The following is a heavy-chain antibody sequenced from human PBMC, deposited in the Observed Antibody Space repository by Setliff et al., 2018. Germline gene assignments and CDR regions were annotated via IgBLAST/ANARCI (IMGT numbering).Heavy chain of an antibody. CDR2: IYTSGST. CDR3: ARAISGWYSAHYYYMDV. D-gene: IGHD6-19*01. Sequence: SETLSLTCSVSGGSISSGSDYWTRIRQPAGKGLEWIGHIYTSGSTNYNPSLKSRVTISVDASKNQLSLNLRSVTAADTAVYYCARAISGWYSAHYYYMDVWGKGTTVTVSS. J-gene: IGHJ6*03. CDR1: GGSISSGSDY. V-gene: IGHV4-61*09.